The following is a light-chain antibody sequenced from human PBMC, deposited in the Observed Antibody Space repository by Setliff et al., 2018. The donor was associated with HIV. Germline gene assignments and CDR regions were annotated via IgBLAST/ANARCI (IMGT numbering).Light chain of an antibody. Sequence: QSALAQPASVSGSPGQSITISCTGSSSDVGGYSYVSWYQQHPGKAPKLMISEVRKRPSGVSNRFSGSKSGNTASLTISGLQAEDEADYFCCAYAGSSTYVFGTGTKVTVL. CDR2: EVR. J-gene: IGLJ1*01. CDR1: SSDVGGYSY. CDR3: CAYAGSSTYV. V-gene: IGLV2-23*02.